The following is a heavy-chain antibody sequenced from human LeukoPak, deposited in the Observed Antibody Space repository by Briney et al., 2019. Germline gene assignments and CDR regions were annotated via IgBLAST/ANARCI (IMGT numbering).Heavy chain of an antibody. CDR3: ARVRVPAAIAYYYYMDV. D-gene: IGHD2-2*02. CDR2: LSSSSSYI. V-gene: IGHV3-21*01. CDR1: GFPYNHYA. J-gene: IGHJ6*03. Sequence: GCLRIFFSGPGFPYNHYAMNLVRQAPGKGLEWVPSLSSSSSYIYYADSVKGRFTISRDNAKNSLYLQMNSLRAEDTAVYYCARVRVPAAIAYYYYMDVWGKGTTVTVSS.